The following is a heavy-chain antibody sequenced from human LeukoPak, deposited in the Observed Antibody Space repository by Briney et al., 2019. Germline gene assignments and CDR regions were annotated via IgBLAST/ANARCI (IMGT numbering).Heavy chain of an antibody. CDR1: GFTFSSYV. J-gene: IGHJ4*02. Sequence: GGSLRLSCAASGFTFSSYVMHWVRQAPGKGLEWVAIISYDGSNEYYADSVKGRFTISRDNSKNTLYLQMNSLRAEDTAVYYCAKQGSSGFLNYFDYWGQGTLVTVSS. CDR2: ISYDGSNE. V-gene: IGHV3-30*04. CDR3: AKQGSSGFLNYFDY. D-gene: IGHD3-22*01.